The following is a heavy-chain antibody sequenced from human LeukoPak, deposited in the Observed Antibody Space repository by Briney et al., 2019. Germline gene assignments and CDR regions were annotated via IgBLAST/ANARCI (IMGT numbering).Heavy chain of an antibody. V-gene: IGHV3-53*01. CDR3: ARSRRDSSSPLRGYFDY. D-gene: IGHD6-6*01. CDR2: IYSGGSS. CDR1: GFTVSSNY. Sequence: QTGGSLRLSCAASGFTVSSNYMSWVRQAPGKGLEWVSVIYSGGSSYYADSVKGRFTISRDNSKNTLYLQMNSLRAEDTAVYYCARSRRDSSSPLRGYFDYWGQGTLVTVSS. J-gene: IGHJ4*02.